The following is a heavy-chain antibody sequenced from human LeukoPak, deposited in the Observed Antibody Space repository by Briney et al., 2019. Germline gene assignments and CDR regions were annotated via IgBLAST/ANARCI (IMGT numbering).Heavy chain of an antibody. CDR1: GFSLSTSGVG. J-gene: IGHJ3*02. Sequence: SGPTLVNPTQTLTLTCTFSGFSLSTSGVGVGWIRQPPGKALEWLALIYWNDDKRYSPSLKSRLTITKDTSKNQVVLTMTNMDPVDTATYYCAHRKRVITGSAFDIWGQGTMVTVSS. CDR3: AHRKRVITGSAFDI. D-gene: IGHD2-21*01. V-gene: IGHV2-5*01. CDR2: IYWNDDK.